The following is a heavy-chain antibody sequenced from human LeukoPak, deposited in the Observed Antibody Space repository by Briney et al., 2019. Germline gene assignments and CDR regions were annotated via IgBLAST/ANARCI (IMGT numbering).Heavy chain of an antibody. CDR1: GFTFSGHW. J-gene: IGHJ4*02. V-gene: IGHV3-74*01. Sequence: GGSLRLSCAVSGFTFSGHWMFWVRQAPGKGLEWVSSDGSGTGYADSVKGRFTISRDNAKNSLYLQMNSLRAEDTAVYYCAREYGYYFDYWGQGTLVTVSS. D-gene: IGHD4-17*01. CDR2: DGSGT. CDR3: AREYGYYFDY.